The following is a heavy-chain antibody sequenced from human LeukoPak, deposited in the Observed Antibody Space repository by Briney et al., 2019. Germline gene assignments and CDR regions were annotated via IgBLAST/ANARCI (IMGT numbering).Heavy chain of an antibody. CDR1: GYSFTSYW. Sequence: GESLKISCKGSGYSFTSYWIGWVRQMPGKGLEWMGIIYPGDSDTRYSPSFQGLVTTSADKSISTAYLQWSSLKASDTAMYYCARRGGSYPRAENWFDPWGQGTLVTVSS. J-gene: IGHJ5*02. CDR3: ARRGGSYPRAENWFDP. CDR2: IYPGDSDT. V-gene: IGHV5-51*01. D-gene: IGHD1-26*01.